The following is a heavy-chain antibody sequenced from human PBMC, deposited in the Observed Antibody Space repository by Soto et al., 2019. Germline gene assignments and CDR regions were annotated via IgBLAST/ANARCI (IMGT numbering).Heavy chain of an antibody. J-gene: IGHJ5*02. Sequence: ASVKVSCKASGYTFTRDQIHWVRQAPGQGLEWMGMIDPSGGKTNYAQKFQGRVTMTRDTSTSTVYMALSSLRSEDTAIYFCGRVMRSLLSITALDTWGQGTLVTVSS. CDR3: GRVMRSLLSITALDT. V-gene: IGHV1-46*01. CDR1: GYTFTRDQ. CDR2: IDPSGGKT. D-gene: IGHD3-10*01.